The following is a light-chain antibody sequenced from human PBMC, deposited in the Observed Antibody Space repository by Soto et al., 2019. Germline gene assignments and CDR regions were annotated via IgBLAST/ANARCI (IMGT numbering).Light chain of an antibody. V-gene: IGLV2-23*01. CDR1: SSDVGNYNL. Sequence: SALTQPASVSGSPGQSITISCAGTSSDVGNYNLVSWYQQHPGKAPKLMIYEGSKRPSGVSNRFSGSKSGNTASLTISILQAEDEADYYCCSYAGSSTYVCGTGTKV. CDR2: EGS. CDR3: CSYAGSSTYV. J-gene: IGLJ1*01.